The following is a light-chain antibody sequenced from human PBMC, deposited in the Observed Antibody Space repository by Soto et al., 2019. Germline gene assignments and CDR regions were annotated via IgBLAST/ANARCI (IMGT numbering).Light chain of an antibody. CDR2: GAS. V-gene: IGKV3D-15*01. Sequence: EIVLTQSASTRSWAPGERGTRSCVATQSVSSSHLAWYQQKPGQAPRLLIYGASTRATGVPARFSGSGSGTEFTLTISSLQSEDFAVYYCQQYNNWPRTFGQGTRLEI. CDR3: QQYNNWPRT. J-gene: IGKJ5*01. CDR1: QSVSSSH.